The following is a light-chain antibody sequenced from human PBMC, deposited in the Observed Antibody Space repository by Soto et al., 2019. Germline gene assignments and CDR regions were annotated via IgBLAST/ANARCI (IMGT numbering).Light chain of an antibody. CDR1: SSDVGGYNY. Sequence: QSVLTQPASVSGSPGQSITISCTGTSSDVGGYNYVSWYQHHPGKAPKIMIYDVSNRPSGVSNRFSCSKSGNTASLTISGLQPEDEADYYCSSYTTSNTRQIVFGTGTKVTVL. CDR3: SSYTTSNTRQIV. J-gene: IGLJ1*01. V-gene: IGLV2-14*03. CDR2: DVS.